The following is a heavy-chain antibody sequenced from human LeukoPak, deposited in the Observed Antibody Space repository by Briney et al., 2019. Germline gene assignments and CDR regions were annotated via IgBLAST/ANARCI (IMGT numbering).Heavy chain of an antibody. CDR3: ARGPARGYYDGSGYDFDY. Sequence: GGSLRLSCAASGFTFSSYGMHWVRQAPGKGLEWLTLIDDDGINFDYGKSVKGRFTISRDNSKNTLYLQMSSLESDDTAVYYCARGPARGYYDGSGYDFDYWGQGTLVTVSS. V-gene: IGHV3-30*02. J-gene: IGHJ4*02. D-gene: IGHD5-12*01. CDR2: IDDDGINF. CDR1: GFTFSSYG.